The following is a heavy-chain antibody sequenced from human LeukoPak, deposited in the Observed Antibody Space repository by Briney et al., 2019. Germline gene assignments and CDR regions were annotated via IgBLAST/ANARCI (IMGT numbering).Heavy chain of an antibody. CDR2: INHSGST. CDR3: AGYCSGGSCYVDY. J-gene: IGHJ4*02. V-gene: IGHV4-34*01. Sequence: SETLSLTCAVYGGSFSGYYWSWIRQPPGKGLEWIGEINHSGSTNYNPSLKSRVTISVDTSKNQFSLKLSSVTAADTAVYYCAGYCSGGSCYVDYWGQGTLVTVSS. CDR1: GGSFSGYY. D-gene: IGHD2-15*01.